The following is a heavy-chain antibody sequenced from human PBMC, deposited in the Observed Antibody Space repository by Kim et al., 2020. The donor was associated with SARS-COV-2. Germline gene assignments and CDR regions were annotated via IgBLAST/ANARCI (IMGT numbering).Heavy chain of an antibody. CDR3: AREEFVVACFDY. J-gene: IGHJ4*02. CDR1: GFTFSHYW. CDR2: IKQDGSEK. Sequence: GGSLRLSCAASGFTFSHYWMNWVRQAPGKGLEWVACIKQDGSEKYYADSVKGRFSISRDNAKSTLYLQMNSLRAEDTAVYYCAREEFVVACFDYWGQGTL. V-gene: IGHV3-7*01. D-gene: IGHD3-10*01.